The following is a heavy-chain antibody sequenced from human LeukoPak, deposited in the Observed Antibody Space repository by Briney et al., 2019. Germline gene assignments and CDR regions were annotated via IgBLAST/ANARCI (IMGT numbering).Heavy chain of an antibody. CDR1: GYTFTSYG. CDR3: ARRTAAAGPSYYYYGMDV. V-gene: IGHV1-18*01. D-gene: IGHD6-13*01. J-gene: IGHJ6*02. Sequence: ASVKVSCKASGYTFTSYGISWVRQAPGQGLEWMGWISAYNGNTNYAQKLQGRVTMTTDTSTSTAYMELRSLRSDDTAVYCCARRTAAAGPSYYYYGMDVWGQGTTVTVSS. CDR2: ISAYNGNT.